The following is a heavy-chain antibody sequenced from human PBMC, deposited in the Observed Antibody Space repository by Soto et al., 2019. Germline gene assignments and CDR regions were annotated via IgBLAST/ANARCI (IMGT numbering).Heavy chain of an antibody. V-gene: IGHV2-5*01. D-gene: IGHD3-9*01. Sequence: GLDLAWLALIYWNDDKRYSPSLKSRLTITKDTSKNQVVLTMTNMDPVDTATYYCAHRRELRYFDWLIGNWFDPWGQGTLVTVSS. CDR2: IYWNDDK. J-gene: IGHJ5*02. CDR3: AHRRELRYFDWLIGNWFDP.